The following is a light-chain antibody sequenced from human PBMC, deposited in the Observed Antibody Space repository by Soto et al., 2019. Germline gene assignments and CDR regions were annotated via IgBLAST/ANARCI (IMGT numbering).Light chain of an antibody. V-gene: IGKV3-20*01. CDR2: GAS. Sequence: ETVLTQSPGTLSLSPGARATLSCRASQSVSSTWLDWYQQKPGQPPRLLIYGASSRASGIPDRFSGSGSGTDFTLTISRLEPEDFAVYYCQHYGSSRYTFGQGTKLEIK. CDR1: QSVSSTW. CDR3: QHYGSSRYT. J-gene: IGKJ2*01.